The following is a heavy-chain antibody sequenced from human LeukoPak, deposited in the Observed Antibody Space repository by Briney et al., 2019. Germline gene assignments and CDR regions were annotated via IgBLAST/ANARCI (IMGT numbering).Heavy chain of an antibody. Sequence: GGSLRLSCAASGFTFSSYGMHWVRQAPGKGLEWVAFIRYDGSNKYYADSVKGRFTISRDNSKNTLYLQMNSLRAEDTAVYYCAKELDIVVVPAAMGFDYWGQGTLVTVSS. CDR3: AKELDIVVVPAAMGFDY. V-gene: IGHV3-30*02. CDR2: IRYDGSNK. CDR1: GFTFSSYG. J-gene: IGHJ4*02. D-gene: IGHD2-2*03.